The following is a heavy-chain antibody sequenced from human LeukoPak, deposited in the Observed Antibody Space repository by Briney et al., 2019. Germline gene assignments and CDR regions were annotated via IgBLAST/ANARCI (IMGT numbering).Heavy chain of an antibody. CDR1: GGSISSGGYY. D-gene: IGHD4-11*01. Sequence: SETLSLTCTVSGGSISSGGYYWSGILQHPGKGLEWIGYIYYSGSTYYNPSLKSRVTISVDTSKNQFSLKLSSVTAADTAVYYCASSTIVTKGGDYWGQGTLVTVSS. J-gene: IGHJ4*02. CDR3: ASSTIVTKGGDY. CDR2: IYYSGST. V-gene: IGHV4-31*03.